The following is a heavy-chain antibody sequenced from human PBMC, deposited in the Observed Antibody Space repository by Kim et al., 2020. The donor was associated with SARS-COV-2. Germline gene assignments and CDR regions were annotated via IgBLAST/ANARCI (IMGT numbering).Heavy chain of an antibody. D-gene: IGHD6-13*01. CDR2: ISSSSSYT. CDR3: ARAGYSSSWYITPIAAFDI. J-gene: IGHJ3*02. Sequence: GGSLRRSCAASGFTFSDYYMSWIRQAPGKGLEWVSYISSSSSYTNYADSVKGRFTISRDNAKNSLYLQMNSLRAEDTAVYYWARAGYSSSWYITPIAAFDIWGQGTMVTVSS. CDR1: GFTFSDYY. V-gene: IGHV3-11*05.